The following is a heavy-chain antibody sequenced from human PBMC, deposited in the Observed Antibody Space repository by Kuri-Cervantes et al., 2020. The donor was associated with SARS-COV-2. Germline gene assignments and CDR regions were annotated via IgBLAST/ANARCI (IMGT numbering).Heavy chain of an antibody. CDR1: GFTVNSYY. Sequence: GGCLRLSCAASGFTVNSYYINWVRQAPGKGLEWVSVIFTDDKTYYADSVKDRVNMSRDNFRNTVFLQINSLRADDTAVYYCARGNVAVAGDAFDVWGHGTVVTVSS. V-gene: IGHV3-66*01. J-gene: IGHJ3*01. CDR2: IFTDDKT. CDR3: ARGNVAVAGDAFDV. D-gene: IGHD6-19*01.